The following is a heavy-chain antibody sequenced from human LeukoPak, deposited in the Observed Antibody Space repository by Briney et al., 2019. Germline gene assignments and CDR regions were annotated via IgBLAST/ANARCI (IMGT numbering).Heavy chain of an antibody. J-gene: IGHJ6*03. V-gene: IGHV1-24*01. Sequence: ASVKVSCKVSGYTLTELSMHWVRQAPGKGLEWMGGFDPEDGETIYAQKFQGRVTMTEDTSTDTAYMELSSLRSEDTAVYYCARDEYYYDRRGYYYYYMDVRGKGTTVTVSS. D-gene: IGHD3-22*01. CDR3: ARDEYYYDRRGYYYYYMDV. CDR1: GYTLTELS. CDR2: FDPEDGET.